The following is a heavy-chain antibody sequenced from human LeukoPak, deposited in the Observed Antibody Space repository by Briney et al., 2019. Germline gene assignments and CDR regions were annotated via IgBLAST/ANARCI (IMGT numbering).Heavy chain of an antibody. J-gene: IGHJ3*02. D-gene: IGHD2-2*01. Sequence: GGSLRLSCAASGFTFSSYSMNWVRQAPGKGLEWVSSISSSSSYIYYADSVKGRFTISRDNAKNSLYLQMNSLRAEDTAVYYCARGHGVVPASDDPFDIWGQGTMVTVSS. CDR1: GFTFSSYS. CDR3: ARGHGVVPASDDPFDI. CDR2: ISSSSSYI. V-gene: IGHV3-21*01.